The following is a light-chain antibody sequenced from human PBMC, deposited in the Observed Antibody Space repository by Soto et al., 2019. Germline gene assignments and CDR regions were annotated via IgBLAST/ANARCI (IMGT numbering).Light chain of an antibody. J-gene: IGKJ2*01. CDR3: QQYNHWPRT. CDR2: GAS. V-gene: IGKV3-15*01. CDR1: QSVGSN. Sequence: DIVMTQSPATLSVSPGDRATLSCRASQSVGSNLAWYQQKPGQAPRLLIYGASTRATGIPARVSGSGSGTDFTLTFSGLQSEDLAVYYCQQYNHWPRTLGQGTKLEIK.